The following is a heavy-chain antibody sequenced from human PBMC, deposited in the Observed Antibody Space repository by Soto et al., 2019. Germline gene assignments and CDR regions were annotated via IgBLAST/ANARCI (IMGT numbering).Heavy chain of an antibody. J-gene: IGHJ6*03. Sequence: GGSLRLSCAASGFTFSNAWMSWVRQAPGKGLEWVGRIKSKTDGGTTDYAAPVKGRFTISRDDSKNTLYLQMNSLKTEDTAVYYCTTDGREEYIVVVPAADYYYYYYMDVWGKGTTVTVSS. V-gene: IGHV3-15*01. D-gene: IGHD2-2*01. CDR2: IKSKTDGGTT. CDR1: GFTFSNAW. CDR3: TTDGREEYIVVVPAADYYYYYYMDV.